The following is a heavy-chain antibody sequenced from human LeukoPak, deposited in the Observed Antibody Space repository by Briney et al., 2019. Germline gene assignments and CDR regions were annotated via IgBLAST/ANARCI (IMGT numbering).Heavy chain of an antibody. D-gene: IGHD4-17*01. CDR2: IYHSGST. CDR3: ASERGGDYGGAFDI. V-gene: IGHV4-38-2*02. CDR1: GYSISSGYY. J-gene: IGHJ3*02. Sequence: SETLSLTCTVSGYSISSGYYWGWIRQPPGKGLEWIGSIYHSGSTYYNPSLKSRVTISVDRSKNQFSLKLSSVTAADTAVYYCASERGGDYGGAFDIWGQGTMVTVSS.